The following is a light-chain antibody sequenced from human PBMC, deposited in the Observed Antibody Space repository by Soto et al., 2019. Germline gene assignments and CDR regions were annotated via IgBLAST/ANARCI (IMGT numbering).Light chain of an antibody. CDR1: QSVSSSY. V-gene: IGKV3-20*01. J-gene: IGKJ1*01. CDR2: GAS. Sequence: EIVLTQSPGTLSLAPGERATLSCRASQSVSSSYLAWYQQKPGQAPRLLIYGASSRATGIPDRFSGSGSGTDFTLTISRLEPEDFSVYYCPPYDNPPPTFAHG. CDR3: PPYDNPPPT.